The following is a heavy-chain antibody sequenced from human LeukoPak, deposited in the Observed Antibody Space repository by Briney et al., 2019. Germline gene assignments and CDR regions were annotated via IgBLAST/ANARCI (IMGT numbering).Heavy chain of an antibody. CDR2: IQQDGSDK. CDR3: ARALAYCSSTNCYTYYYYYMDV. D-gene: IGHD2-2*02. V-gene: IGHV3-7*04. CDR1: GFTFSSYW. J-gene: IGHJ6*03. Sequence: PGGSLRLSCAASGFTFSSYWMSWARQALGKGLEWVANIQQDGSDKYYVDSVKGRFTISRDNAKNSLYLQMNSLRAEDTAVYYCARALAYCSSTNCYTYYYYYMDVWGKGTTVTVSS.